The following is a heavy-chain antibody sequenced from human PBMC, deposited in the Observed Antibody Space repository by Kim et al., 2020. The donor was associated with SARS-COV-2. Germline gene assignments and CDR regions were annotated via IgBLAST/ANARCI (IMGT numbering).Heavy chain of an antibody. J-gene: IGHJ4*02. CDR3: ARGGGSGSYYTLDY. Sequence: SVKVSCKASGGTFSSYTISWVRQAPGQGLEWMGRIIPILGIANYAQKFQGRVTITADKSTSTAYMELSSLRSEDTAVYYCARGGGSGSYYTLDYWGQGTLVTVSS. CDR2: IIPILGIA. D-gene: IGHD3-10*01. V-gene: IGHV1-69*02. CDR1: GGTFSSYT.